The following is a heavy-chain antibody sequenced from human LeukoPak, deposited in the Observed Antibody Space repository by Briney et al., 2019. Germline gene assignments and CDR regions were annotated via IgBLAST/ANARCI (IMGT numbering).Heavy chain of an antibody. J-gene: IGHJ6*02. CDR2: IGTAGDT. CDR3: ARDRVDYGMDV. CDR1: GFTFSSYD. V-gene: IGHV3-13*01. Sequence: GGSLRLSCAASGFTFSSYDMHWVRQATGKGLEWVSAIGTAGDTCYPGSVKGRFTISRENAKNSLYLQMNSLRAGDTAVYYCARDRVDYGMDVWGQGTTVTVSS. D-gene: IGHD2-15*01.